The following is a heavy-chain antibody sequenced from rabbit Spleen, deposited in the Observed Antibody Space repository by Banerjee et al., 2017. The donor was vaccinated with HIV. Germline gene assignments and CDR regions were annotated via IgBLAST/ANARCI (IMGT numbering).Heavy chain of an antibody. CDR1: GFSFSASYW. J-gene: IGHJ6*01. CDR3: ARDLAGVIGWNFGL. CDR2: ISAGSSGST. V-gene: IGHV1S45*01. Sequence: QEQLVESGGGLVQPEGSLTLTCTASGFSFSASYWVCWVRQAPGKGLELIACISAGSSGSTYYASWAKGRFTISKTSSTTVTLQMTSLSAADSATYFCARDLAGVIGWNFGLWGPGTLVTVS. D-gene: IGHD4-1*01.